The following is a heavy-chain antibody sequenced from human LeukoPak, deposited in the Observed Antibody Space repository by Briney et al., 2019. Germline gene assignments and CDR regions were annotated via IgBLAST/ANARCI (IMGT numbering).Heavy chain of an antibody. CDR3: ARTQGTYYDFWSGYYSQPFFDY. V-gene: IGHV4-38-2*02. CDR1: GYSISSGYY. D-gene: IGHD3-3*01. CDR2: IYHSGST. Sequence: SETLSLTCTVSGYSISSGYYWGWIRQPPGKGLEWIGSIYHSGSTYYNPSPKSRVTISVDTSKNQFSLKLSSVTAADTAVYYCARTQGTYYDFWSGYYSQPFFDYWGQGTLVTVSS. J-gene: IGHJ4*02.